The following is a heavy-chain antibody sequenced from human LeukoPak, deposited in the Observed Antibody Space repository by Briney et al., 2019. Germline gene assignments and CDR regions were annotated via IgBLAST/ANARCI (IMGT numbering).Heavy chain of an antibody. J-gene: IGHJ6*03. V-gene: IGHV3-11*04. Sequence: GGSLRLSCVVSGFGFSDSYMTWIRQTPGKGLEWVSSISSSGTYIYYADSVKGRFTISRDSAKNSLYLQMNSLRAEDTAVYYCARSPSYYYYYMDVWGKGTTVTVSS. CDR1: GFGFSDSY. CDR3: ARSPSYYYYYMDV. CDR2: ISSSGTYI.